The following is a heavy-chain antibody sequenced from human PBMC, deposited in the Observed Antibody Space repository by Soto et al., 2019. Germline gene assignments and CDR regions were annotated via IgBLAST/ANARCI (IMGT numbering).Heavy chain of an antibody. CDR3: ANSPSMVRGAYGPVDY. V-gene: IGHV3-23*01. J-gene: IGHJ4*02. D-gene: IGHD3-10*01. CDR1: GFTFSSYA. CDR2: ISGSGGST. Sequence: GGSLRLSCADSGFTFSSYAMSWVRQAPGKGLEWVSAISGSGGSTYYADSVKGRFTISRDNSKNTLYLQMNSLRAEDTAVYYCANSPSMVRGAYGPVDYWGQGTLVTVSS.